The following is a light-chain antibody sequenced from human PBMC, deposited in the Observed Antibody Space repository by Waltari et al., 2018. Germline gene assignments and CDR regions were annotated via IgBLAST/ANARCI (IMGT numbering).Light chain of an antibody. V-gene: IGLV2-23*01. CDR1: SSDVGGYNL. Sequence: QSALTQPASVSGSPGQSITISCTETSSDVGGYNLVSWYQQHPGKVPKLIIYEGDRRPSGVSNRFSGSRSANTASLTISGLQAEDEADYYCCSYAGSSTVVFGGGTKLTVL. J-gene: IGLJ2*01. CDR3: CSYAGSSTVV. CDR2: EGD.